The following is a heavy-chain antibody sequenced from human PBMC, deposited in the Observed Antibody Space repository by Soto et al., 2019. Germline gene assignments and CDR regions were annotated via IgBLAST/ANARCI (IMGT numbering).Heavy chain of an antibody. CDR3: ARRRSYGDSDY. Sequence: PSETLSLTCTFSGDSISSYYWSLIRQPPGKGLEWIGYIYYIGGTNYNPSLKSRVTISVDTSKNQFSLKLSSVTAADTAVYYCARRRSYGDSDYWGQGTLVTVSS. V-gene: IGHV4-59*08. CDR2: IYYIGGT. CDR1: GDSISSYY. D-gene: IGHD4-17*01. J-gene: IGHJ4*02.